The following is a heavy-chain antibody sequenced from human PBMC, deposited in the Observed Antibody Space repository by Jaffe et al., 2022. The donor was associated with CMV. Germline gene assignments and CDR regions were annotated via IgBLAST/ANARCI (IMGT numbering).Heavy chain of an antibody. J-gene: IGHJ4*02. D-gene: IGHD5-12*01. CDR2: INPNSGGT. V-gene: IGHV1-2*04. CDR1: GYTFTGYY. Sequence: QVQLVQSGAEVKKPGASVKVSCKASGYTFTGYYMHWVRQAPGQGLEWMGWINPNSGGTNYAQKFQGWVTMTRDTSISTAYMELSRLRSDDTAVYYCARDPGYSGYDFASFFFDYWGQGTLVTVSS. CDR3: ARDPGYSGYDFASFFFDY.